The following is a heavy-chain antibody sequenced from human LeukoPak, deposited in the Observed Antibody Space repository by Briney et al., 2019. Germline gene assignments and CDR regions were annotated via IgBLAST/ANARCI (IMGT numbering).Heavy chain of an antibody. J-gene: IGHJ6*03. CDR3: ARRGYDSTSYYYYYYMDV. CDR2: ISAYNGNT. V-gene: IGHV1-18*01. CDR1: GYTFTSYG. Sequence: ASVKVSCKASGYTFTSYGISWVRQAPGQGLEWMGWISAYNGNTNCAQKLQGRVTMTTDTSTSTAYMELRSLRSDGTAVYYCARRGYDSTSYYYYYYMDVWGKGTTVTVSS. D-gene: IGHD5-12*01.